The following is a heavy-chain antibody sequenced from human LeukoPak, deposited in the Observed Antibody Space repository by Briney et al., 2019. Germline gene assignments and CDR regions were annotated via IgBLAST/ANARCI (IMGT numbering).Heavy chain of an antibody. CDR3: ARRCSSISCYNY. V-gene: IGHV4-39*01. J-gene: IGHJ4*02. Sequence: SETLSLTCAVSGGSISSTSYYWAWIRQPPGKGLEWSGTIYYSGSTYHNPSLKSRITISVDTSKTQFSLKLSSVNAADTAVYYCARRCSSISCYNYWGQGTLVTVSS. CDR1: GGSISSTSYY. CDR2: IYYSGST. D-gene: IGHD2-2*02.